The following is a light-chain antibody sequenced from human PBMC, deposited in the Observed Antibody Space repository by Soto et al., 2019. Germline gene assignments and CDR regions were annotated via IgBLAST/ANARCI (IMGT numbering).Light chain of an antibody. J-gene: IGLJ1*01. CDR2: DVT. Sequence: QSALTQPRSVSGSPGQSVTISCTGTSSDVGGYNYVSWYQQHPGKAPILMIYDVTKRPSGVPDRFSGSKSCDTASLTISGLQAEDEADYYCCSYAGSHTYVFGTGTKLTVL. CDR3: CSYAGSHTYV. CDR1: SSDVGGYNY. V-gene: IGLV2-11*01.